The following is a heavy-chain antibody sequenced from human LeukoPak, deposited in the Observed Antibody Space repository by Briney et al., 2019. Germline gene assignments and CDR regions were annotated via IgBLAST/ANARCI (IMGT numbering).Heavy chain of an antibody. CDR3: ARGYSCGFGYYYYGMDV. CDR1: GGSFSGYY. CDR2: INHSGST. Sequence: SETLSLTCAVYGGSFSGYYWSWIRQPPGKGLEWIGEINHSGSTNYNPSLKSRVTISVDTSKNQFSLKLSSVTAADTAVYYCARGYSCGFGYYYYGMDVWGQGTTVTVSS. V-gene: IGHV4-34*01. D-gene: IGHD5-18*01. J-gene: IGHJ6*02.